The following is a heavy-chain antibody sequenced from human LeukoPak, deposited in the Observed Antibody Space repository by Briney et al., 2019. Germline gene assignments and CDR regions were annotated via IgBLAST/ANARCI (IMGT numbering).Heavy chain of an antibody. D-gene: IGHD2-21*02. CDR1: GFTFDDYA. J-gene: IGHJ4*02. V-gene: IGHV3-43*02. CDR2: ISGDGGST. CDR3: AKDQIYCGGDCQYDY. Sequence: AGGSLRLSCAASGFTFDDYAMHLVRQAPGKGLEWVSLISGDGGSTYYADSVKSRFTISRDNSKNSLYLQMNSLRTEDTALYYCAKDQIYCGGDCQYDYWGQGTLVTVSS.